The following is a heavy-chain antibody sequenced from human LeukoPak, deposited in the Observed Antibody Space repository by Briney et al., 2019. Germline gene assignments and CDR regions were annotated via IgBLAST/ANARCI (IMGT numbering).Heavy chain of an antibody. J-gene: IGHJ4*02. CDR2: IYSGGST. V-gene: IGHV3-53*01. D-gene: IGHD5-18*01. CDR3: AQDRAWIQFLY. Sequence: PEGSLRLSCAASGFTVSSNHMSWVRQAPGKGLEWVSVIYSGGSTYYADSVKGRFTISRDNSKNTLYLQMNSLRAEDTAVYYCAQDRAWIQFLYWGQGTLVTVS. CDR1: GFTVSSNH.